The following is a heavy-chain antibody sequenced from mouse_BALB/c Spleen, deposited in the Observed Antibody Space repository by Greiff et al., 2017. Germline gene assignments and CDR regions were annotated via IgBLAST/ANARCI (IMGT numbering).Heavy chain of an antibody. CDR2: IYPGNSDT. V-gene: IGHV1-5*01. CDR3: TNDGYLYAMDY. CDR1: GYSFTSYW. J-gene: IGHJ4*01. D-gene: IGHD2-3*01. Sequence: EVKVVESGTVLARPGASVKMSCKASGYSFTSYWMHWVKQRPGQGLEWIGAIYPGNSDTSYNQKFKGKAKLTAVTSASTAYMELSSLTNEDSAVYYCTNDGYLYAMDYWGQGTSVTVSS.